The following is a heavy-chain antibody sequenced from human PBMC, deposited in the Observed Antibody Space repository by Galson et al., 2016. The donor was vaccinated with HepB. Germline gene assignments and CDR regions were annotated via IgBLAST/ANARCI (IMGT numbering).Heavy chain of an antibody. D-gene: IGHD5-24*01. V-gene: IGHV3-74*01. CDR3: ARVSSGDGYNLGALDF. CDR2: IDSAGTGT. J-gene: IGHJ4*02. CDR1: GFTFRTSW. Sequence: SLRLSCAASGFTFRTSWMHWVRQAPGEGLVWVAQIDSAGTGTVYTDSVKGRFIASRDNARNTLSLRLTGLRAEDTAVYYCARVSSGDGYNLGALDFWGQGTLVTVSS.